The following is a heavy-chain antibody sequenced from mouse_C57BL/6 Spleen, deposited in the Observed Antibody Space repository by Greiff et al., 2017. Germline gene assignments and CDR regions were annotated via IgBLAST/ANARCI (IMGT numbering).Heavy chain of an antibody. V-gene: IGHV1-82*01. D-gene: IGHD1-1*01. Sequence: QVQLKESGPELVKPGASVKISCKASGYAFSSSWMNWVKQRPGKGLEWIGRIYPGDGDTNYNGKFKGKATLTADKSSSTAYMQLSSLTSEDSAVYFCARCLYYGSSYGYFDVWGTGTTVTVSS. CDR2: IYPGDGDT. CDR3: ARCLYYGSSYGYFDV. CDR1: GYAFSSSW. J-gene: IGHJ1*03.